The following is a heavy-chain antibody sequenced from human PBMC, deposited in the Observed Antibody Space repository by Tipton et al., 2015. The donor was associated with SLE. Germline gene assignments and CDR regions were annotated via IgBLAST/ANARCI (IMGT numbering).Heavy chain of an antibody. D-gene: IGHD1-26*01. CDR2: IYSGGST. J-gene: IGHJ3*02. V-gene: IGHV3-53*05. Sequence: SLRLSCAASGFTVSSNYMNWVRQAPGKGLEWVSVIYSGGSTYYADSVKGRFTISRDNSKNTLYLQMNSLRAEDTAVYYCASPYRHGASDIWGEGTTVAVS. CDR3: ASPYRHGASDI. CDR1: GFTVSSNY.